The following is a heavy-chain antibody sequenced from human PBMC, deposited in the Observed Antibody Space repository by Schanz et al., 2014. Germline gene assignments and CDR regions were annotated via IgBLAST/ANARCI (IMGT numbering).Heavy chain of an antibody. Sequence: EVQLVESGGGLVQPGGSLRLSCLASGLTFSSYAMTWVRQAPGMGLEWVSYVSRSTPDIYYADSVKGRFTISRDNSKNTLYLQMNSLRPEDTAVYYCAKYRGYYRVSGSYRELEYWGQGTLVTVSS. D-gene: IGHD3-10*01. CDR2: VSRSTPDI. CDR3: AKYRGYYRVSGSYRELEY. V-gene: IGHV3-23*04. CDR1: GLTFSSYA. J-gene: IGHJ4*02.